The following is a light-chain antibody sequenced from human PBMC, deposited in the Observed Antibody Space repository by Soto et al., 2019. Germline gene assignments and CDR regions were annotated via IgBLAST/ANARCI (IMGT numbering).Light chain of an antibody. Sequence: EIVMTQSPATLSVSPGERATLSCRASQSVNSNFGWYQQKPGQAPRLLIFGASTRATGIPARFSGSGFGTEFTLTINNLQSADSSVYYCKQYNHWPPFTFGQGTRLEIK. CDR2: GAS. V-gene: IGKV3-15*01. J-gene: IGKJ5*01. CDR3: KQYNHWPPFT. CDR1: QSVNSN.